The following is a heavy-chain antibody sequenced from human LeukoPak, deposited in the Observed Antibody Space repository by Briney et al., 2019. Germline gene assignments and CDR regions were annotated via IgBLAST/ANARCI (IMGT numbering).Heavy chain of an antibody. Sequence: SETLSLTCTVSGGSISSYYWSWIRQPPGKGLEWIGYIYYSGSTNYNPSLKSRVTISVDTSKNQFSLKLSSVTAADTAVYYCAREQDSGGYYNDAFDIWGQGTMVTVSS. CDR2: IYYSGST. CDR3: AREQDSGGYYNDAFDI. D-gene: IGHD3-22*01. CDR1: GGSISSYY. J-gene: IGHJ3*02. V-gene: IGHV4-59*01.